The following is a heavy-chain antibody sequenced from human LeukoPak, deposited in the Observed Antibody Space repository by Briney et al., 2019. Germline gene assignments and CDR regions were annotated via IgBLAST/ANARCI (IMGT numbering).Heavy chain of an antibody. CDR3: ASGVGYCSSTSCYTNAFDI. CDR2: IYYSGST. V-gene: IGHV4-39*01. J-gene: IGHJ3*02. Sequence: QASETLSLTCTVSGGSISSSSYYWGRIRQPPVKGLEWIGSIYYSGSTYYNPSLKSRVTISVDTSKNQFSLKLSSVTAADTAVYYCASGVGYCSSTSCYTNAFDIWGQGTMVTVSS. D-gene: IGHD2-2*02. CDR1: GGSISSSSYY.